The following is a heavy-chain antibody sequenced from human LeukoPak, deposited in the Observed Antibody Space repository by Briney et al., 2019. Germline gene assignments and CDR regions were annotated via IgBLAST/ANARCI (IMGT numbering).Heavy chain of an antibody. J-gene: IGHJ5*02. Sequence: GESLKISCKGSGYSFTSYWIGWVRQMPGKGLECMGIIYPGDSDTRYSPSFQGQVTISADKSISTAYLQWSSLKASDTAMYYCARHDPHSRGYVNRFDPWGQGTLVTVSS. CDR1: GYSFTSYW. CDR3: ARHDPHSRGYVNRFDP. CDR2: IYPGDSDT. D-gene: IGHD5-12*01. V-gene: IGHV5-51*01.